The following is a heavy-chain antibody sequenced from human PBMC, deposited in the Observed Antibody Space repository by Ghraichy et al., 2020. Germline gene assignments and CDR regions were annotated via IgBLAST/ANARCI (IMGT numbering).Heavy chain of an antibody. J-gene: IGHJ4*02. D-gene: IGHD6-13*01. CDR2: ISWNSGSI. V-gene: IGHV3-9*01. CDR3: AKDIGEYSSSCPDY. CDR1: GFTFDDYA. Sequence: LSLTCAASGFTFDDYAMHWVRQAPGKGLEWVSGISWNSGSIGYADSVKGRFTISRDNAKNSLYLQMNSLRAEDTALYYCAKDIGEYSSSCPDYWGQGTLVTVSS.